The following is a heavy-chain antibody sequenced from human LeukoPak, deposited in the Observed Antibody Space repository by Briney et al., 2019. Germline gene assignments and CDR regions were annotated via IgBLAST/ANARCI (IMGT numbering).Heavy chain of an antibody. Sequence: GGSLRLSCAASGFTFSSSAMSWVRQAPGKGLEWVLAISNNGGYTYYADSVQGRFTISRDNSKSTLCLQMNSLRAEDTAVYYCAKQLGYCSDGSCYFPYWGQGTLDTVSS. CDR2: ISNNGGYT. J-gene: IGHJ4*02. CDR3: AKQLGYCSDGSCYFPY. D-gene: IGHD2-15*01. CDR1: GFTFSSSA. V-gene: IGHV3-23*01.